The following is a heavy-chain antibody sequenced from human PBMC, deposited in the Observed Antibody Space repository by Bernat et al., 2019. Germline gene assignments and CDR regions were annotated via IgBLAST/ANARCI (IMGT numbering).Heavy chain of an antibody. CDR3: ARAYSSSWYDY. V-gene: IGHV3-48*01. CDR1: GFTFSTYS. J-gene: IGHJ4*02. D-gene: IGHD6-13*01. Sequence: EVQLVESGGGLVQPGGSLRLSCAASGFTFSTYSMNWVRQAPGRGQEWVSYISSSSSTIYYADSVKGRFTISRDNAKNSVYLQMNSLRAEDTAVYYCARAYSSSWYDYWGQGTLVTVSS. CDR2: ISSSSSTI.